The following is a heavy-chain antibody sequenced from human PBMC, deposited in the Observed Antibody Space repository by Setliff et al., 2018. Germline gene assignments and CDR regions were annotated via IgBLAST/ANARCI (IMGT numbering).Heavy chain of an antibody. CDR1: GGTFSSYA. J-gene: IGHJ1*01. D-gene: IGHD6-19*01. CDR2: IIPIFGTA. CDR3: ARDPWQWLTTFTSAEYFQH. Sequence: ASVKVSCKASGGTFSSYAISWVRQAPGQGLEWMGRIIPIFGTANYAQKFQGRVTITADKSTSTAYVELSSLRSEDTAVYYCARDPWQWLTTFTSAEYFQHWGQVTLVTVSS. V-gene: IGHV1-69*06.